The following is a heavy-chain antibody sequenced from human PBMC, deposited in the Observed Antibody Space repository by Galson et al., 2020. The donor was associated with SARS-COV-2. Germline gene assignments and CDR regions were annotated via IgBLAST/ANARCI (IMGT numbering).Heavy chain of an antibody. CDR3: TRGSTIFGVVILGFDY. V-gene: IGHV3-49*03. D-gene: IGHD3-3*01. CDR2: IRSKAYGGTT. Sequence: GGSLRLSCTASGVTIGDYAMSWLRQAPGKGLEWVGCIRSKAYGGTTEYAASVKGRFTISRDDSKSIAYLQMNSLKTEDTAVYYCTRGSTIFGVVILGFDYWGQGTLVTVSS. J-gene: IGHJ4*02. CDR1: GVTIGDYA.